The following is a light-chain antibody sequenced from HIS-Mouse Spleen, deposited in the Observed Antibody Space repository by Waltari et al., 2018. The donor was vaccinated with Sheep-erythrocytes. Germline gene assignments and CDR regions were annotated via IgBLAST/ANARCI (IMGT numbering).Light chain of an antibody. J-gene: IGLJ3*02. V-gene: IGLV2-8*01. CDR2: EVS. CDR3: SSYAGSNNWV. Sequence: QSALTQPPSASGSPGQSVTLSCTVTSTAVGGYHYVSWYQQHPGKAPKLMIYEVSKRPSGVPDRFSGSKSGNTASLTVSGLQAEDEADYYCSSYAGSNNWVFGGGTKLTVL. CDR1: STAVGGYHY.